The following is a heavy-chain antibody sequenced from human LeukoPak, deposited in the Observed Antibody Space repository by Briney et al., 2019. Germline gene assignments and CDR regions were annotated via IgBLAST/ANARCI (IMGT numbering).Heavy chain of an antibody. CDR1: GYTFTSYG. D-gene: IGHD3-22*01. CDR2: ISAYNGNT. V-gene: IGHV1-18*01. J-gene: IGHJ4*02. CDR3: ARHVVSDYYDSSGYYSI. Sequence: ASVKVSCKASGYTFTSYGISWVRQAPGQGLEWMGWISAYNGNTNYAQKLQGRVTMTTDTSTSTAYMELRSLRSDDTAVYYCARHVVSDYYDSSGYYSIWGQGTLVTVPS.